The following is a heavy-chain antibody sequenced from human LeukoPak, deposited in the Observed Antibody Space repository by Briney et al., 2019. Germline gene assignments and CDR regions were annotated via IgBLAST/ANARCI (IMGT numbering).Heavy chain of an antibody. V-gene: IGHV1-46*01. CDR2: INPSGGGA. CDR3: ARDLRAFSSGWSGYMDV. CDR1: GYSFTSYY. J-gene: IGHJ6*03. Sequence: ASVKVSCKASGYSFTSYYMHWVRQAPGQGLEWMGLINPSGGGASYAQKFQGRVTMTRDMSTSTVYMELSSLRSEDTALYYCARDLRAFSSGWSGYMDVWGKGTTVTVSS. D-gene: IGHD6-19*01.